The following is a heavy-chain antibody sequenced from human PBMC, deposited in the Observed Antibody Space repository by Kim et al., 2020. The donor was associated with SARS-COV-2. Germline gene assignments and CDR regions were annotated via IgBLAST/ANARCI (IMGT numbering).Heavy chain of an antibody. V-gene: IGHV3-11*06. D-gene: IGHD3-22*01. J-gene: IGHJ4*02. Sequence: DSVKGRFTISRDNDKNSLYLQMNRLRAEDTAVYYCARRDYDSSGYSPVLIWGQGTLVTVSS. CDR3: ARRDYDSSGYSPVLI.